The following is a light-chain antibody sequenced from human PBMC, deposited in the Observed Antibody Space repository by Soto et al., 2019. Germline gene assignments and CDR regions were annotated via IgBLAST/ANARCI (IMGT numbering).Light chain of an antibody. CDR3: QQYGSSPVT. V-gene: IGKV3-15*01. J-gene: IGKJ1*01. CDR1: QSVNSN. CDR2: GAS. Sequence: EIVQTQSQATLSVSPGERATLSCLASQSVNSNLAWYQQKPGQAPRLLIYGASTRATGIPARFSGSGSGTEFTLAISSLQSEDFAVYYCQQYGSSPVTFGQGTKVDIK.